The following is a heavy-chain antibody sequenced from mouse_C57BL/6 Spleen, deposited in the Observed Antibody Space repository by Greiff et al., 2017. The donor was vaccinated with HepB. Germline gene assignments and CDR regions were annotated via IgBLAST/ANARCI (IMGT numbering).Heavy chain of an antibody. CDR2: ILPGSGST. V-gene: IGHV1-9*01. CDR1: GYTFTGYW. D-gene: IGHD1-1*01. CDR3: ARKANYYGSSYGYFDV. Sequence: VKLQESGAELMKPGASVKLSCKATGYTFTGYWIEWVKQRPGHGLEWIGEILPGSGSTNYNEKFKGKATFTADTSSNTAYMQLSSLTTEDSAIYYCARKANYYGSSYGYFDVWGTGTTVTVSS. J-gene: IGHJ1*03.